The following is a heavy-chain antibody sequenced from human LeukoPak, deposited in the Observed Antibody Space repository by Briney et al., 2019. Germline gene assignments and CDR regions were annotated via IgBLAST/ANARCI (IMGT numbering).Heavy chain of an antibody. CDR3: AKDKTPGPGDY. Sequence: QPGGSLRLSCAASGFTFDDYAMHWVRQTPGKGLECVSLISEDGGDTWYADSVKGRFTISRDNSKNSLYLQMNSLRPEDTAFYYCAKDKTPGPGDYWGQGTLVTVSS. CDR1: GFTFDDYA. V-gene: IGHV3-43*02. CDR2: ISEDGGDT. J-gene: IGHJ4*02. D-gene: IGHD1-14*01.